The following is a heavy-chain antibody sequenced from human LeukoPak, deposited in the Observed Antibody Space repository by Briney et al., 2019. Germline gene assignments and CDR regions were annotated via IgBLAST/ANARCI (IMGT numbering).Heavy chain of an antibody. J-gene: IGHJ4*02. V-gene: IGHV3-64*01. CDR3: ARGAQLTDY. D-gene: IGHD6-13*01. CDR2: IGPDGGTT. CDR1: GFTFYTYA. Sequence: GGSLRLSCAASGFTFYTYAMHWVRQAPGKGLEYVSGIGPDGGTTYYANSVKGRFTISRDNSKYMLYLQMGSLTADDMAVYYCARGAQLTDYWGQGTLVTVSS.